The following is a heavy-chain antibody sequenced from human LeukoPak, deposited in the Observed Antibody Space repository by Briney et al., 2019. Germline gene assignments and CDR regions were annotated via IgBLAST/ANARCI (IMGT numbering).Heavy chain of an antibody. V-gene: IGHV4-4*02. D-gene: IGHD1-26*01. CDR2: IYLYGTT. CDR1: IGSISSSKW. Sequence: SETLSLTCSVSIGSISSSKWWSWVRQSPVKGLEWIGEIYLYGTTNYNPSFTSRVTMSVDRSRNQFSLKLTSVTAADTAVYYCARVGGSYGHDAFDIWGQGTMVTVSS. CDR3: ARVGGSYGHDAFDI. J-gene: IGHJ3*02.